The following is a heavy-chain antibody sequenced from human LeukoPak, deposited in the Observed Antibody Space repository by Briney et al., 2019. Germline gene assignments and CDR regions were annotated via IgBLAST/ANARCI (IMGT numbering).Heavy chain of an antibody. CDR1: GFTFSSYG. Sequence: GGSLRLSCAASGFTFSSYGMHWVRQAPGKGLEWVAVISYDGSNKYYADSVKGRFTISRDNSKNTLYLRMNSLRAEDTAVYYCAKDLYSGYRSAGAFDIWGQGTMVTVSS. CDR3: AKDLYSGYRSAGAFDI. CDR2: ISYDGSNK. J-gene: IGHJ3*02. V-gene: IGHV3-30*18. D-gene: IGHD5-12*01.